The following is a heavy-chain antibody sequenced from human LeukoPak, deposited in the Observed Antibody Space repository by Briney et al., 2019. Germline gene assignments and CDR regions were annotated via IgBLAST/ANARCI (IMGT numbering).Heavy chain of an antibody. V-gene: IGHV5-10-1*01. Sequence: GESLKISCKGSGYSFTNSWITWVRQMPGKGLEWMGMIDPSDSYTNYSPSFQGHVTISTDRSITTAYLQWSSLKASDTAMYYCARHEGGFLGDKSDYWGQGTLVTVSS. CDR1: GYSFTNSW. CDR3: ARHEGGFLGDKSDY. CDR2: IDPSDSYT. D-gene: IGHD4-23*01. J-gene: IGHJ4*02.